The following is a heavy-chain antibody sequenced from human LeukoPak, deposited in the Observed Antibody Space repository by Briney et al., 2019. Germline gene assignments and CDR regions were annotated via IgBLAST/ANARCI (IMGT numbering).Heavy chain of an antibody. CDR2: IGGRDGST. CDR1: GFTFSSYG. CDR3: AKGHYYGSGSLDY. J-gene: IGHJ4*02. D-gene: IGHD3-10*01. V-gene: IGHV3-23*01. Sequence: GGSLRLSCAASGFTFSSYGMSWVRQAPGKGLEWVSAIGGRDGSTYYADSVKGRFTISRDNSKNTLYVQMNSLRAEDTAVYYCAKGHYYGSGSLDYWGQGTLVTASS.